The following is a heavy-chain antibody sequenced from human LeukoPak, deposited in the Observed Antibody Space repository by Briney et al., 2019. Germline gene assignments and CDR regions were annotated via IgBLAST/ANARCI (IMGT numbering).Heavy chain of an antibody. CDR1: GGSISSGSYY. CDR2: IYTSGST. CDR3: ARDGYGSGSYWDY. V-gene: IGHV4-61*02. Sequence: SQTLSLTCTVSGGSISSGSYYWSWIRQPAGKGLEWIGRIYTSGSTNYNPSLKSRVTISVDTSKNQFSLKLSSVTAADTAVYYCARDGYGSGSYWDYWGQGTLVTVSS. D-gene: IGHD3-10*01. J-gene: IGHJ4*02.